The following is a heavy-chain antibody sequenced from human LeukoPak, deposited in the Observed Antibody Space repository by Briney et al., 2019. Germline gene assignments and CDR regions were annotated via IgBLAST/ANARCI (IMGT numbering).Heavy chain of an antibody. Sequence: ASVKVSCKASVYTFKAYYIHWLRQAPGQGFEWMGWINPTSADTKYSQNFQDNVSMTRDMSITTAFLELSRLTSDDTAVYYCARLRGPRYGDLFDSWGQGTLVTVSS. CDR2: INPTSADT. CDR1: VYTFKAYY. CDR3: ARLRGPRYGDLFDS. D-gene: IGHD4-17*01. V-gene: IGHV1-2*02. J-gene: IGHJ4*02.